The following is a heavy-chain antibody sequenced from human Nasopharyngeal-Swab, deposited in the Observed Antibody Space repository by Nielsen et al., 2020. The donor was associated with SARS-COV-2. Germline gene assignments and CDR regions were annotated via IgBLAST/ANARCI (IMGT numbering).Heavy chain of an antibody. CDR2: IYYSGST. Sequence: WIRQPPGKGLEWIGYIYYSGSTYYNPSLKSRVTISVDTSKNQFSLKLSSVTAADTAVYYCAREGGYSYGTWVWFDPWGQGTLVTVSS. J-gene: IGHJ5*02. D-gene: IGHD5-18*01. CDR3: AREGGYSYGTWVWFDP. V-gene: IGHV4-31*02.